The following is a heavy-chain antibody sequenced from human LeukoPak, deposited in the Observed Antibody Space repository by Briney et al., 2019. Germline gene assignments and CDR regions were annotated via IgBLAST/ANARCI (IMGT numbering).Heavy chain of an antibody. CDR1: GFTLVNSA. J-gene: IGHJ4*02. Sequence: GASVKVSCKASGFTLVNSAVHWVRQARGQSLEWIGWIVVGSGDARYAQRFQERLTITRDKSTSTAYMELSSLRSEDTAVYYCAADRHLGATSGFGCWGQGTLVTVSS. CDR2: IVVGSGDA. CDR3: AADRHLGATSGFGC. D-gene: IGHD1-26*01. V-gene: IGHV1-58*01.